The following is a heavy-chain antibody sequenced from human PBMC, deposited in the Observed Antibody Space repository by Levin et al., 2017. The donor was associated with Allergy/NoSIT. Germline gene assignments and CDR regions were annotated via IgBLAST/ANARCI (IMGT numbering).Heavy chain of an antibody. CDR1: GYSLTTLG. V-gene: IGHV1-18*01. Sequence: GESLKISCKASGYSLTTLGITWVRQAPGQGLEWMGWVSAYTGDTDYAQNLQGRVTMTIDKPTTTAYMELRSLISDDTAVYYCAGGLEIRTGEIDFWGQGTLVTVSS. CDR2: VSAYTGDT. CDR3: AGGLEIRTGEIDF. J-gene: IGHJ4*02. D-gene: IGHD1-7*01.